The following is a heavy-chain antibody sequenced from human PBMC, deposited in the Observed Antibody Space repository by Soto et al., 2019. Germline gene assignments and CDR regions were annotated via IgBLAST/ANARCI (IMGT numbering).Heavy chain of an antibody. D-gene: IGHD5-12*01. CDR1: GGTFSSYA. Sequence: QVQLVQSGAEVKKPGSSVKVSCKASGGTFSSYAISWVRQAPGQGLEWMGGIIPIFGTANYAQKFQGRVTITADESTSTAYMELSSLRSEDTAVYYCARVIVATKTYYYYGMDVWGQGTTVTVSS. V-gene: IGHV1-69*01. J-gene: IGHJ6*02. CDR3: ARVIVATKTYYYYGMDV. CDR2: IIPIFGTA.